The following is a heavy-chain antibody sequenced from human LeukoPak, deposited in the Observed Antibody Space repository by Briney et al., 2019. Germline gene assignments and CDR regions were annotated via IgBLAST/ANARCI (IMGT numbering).Heavy chain of an antibody. Sequence: GGSLRLSCAASGFTFSSYSMNWVRQAPGKGLEWVSYISSSSGTIYYADSVKGRFTISRDNTKNSLYLQMNSLRAEDTAVYYCASSGYSSSWYTGNFDYWGQGTLVTVSS. D-gene: IGHD6-13*01. CDR3: ASSGYSSSWYTGNFDY. CDR1: GFTFSSYS. V-gene: IGHV3-48*04. CDR2: ISSSSGTI. J-gene: IGHJ4*02.